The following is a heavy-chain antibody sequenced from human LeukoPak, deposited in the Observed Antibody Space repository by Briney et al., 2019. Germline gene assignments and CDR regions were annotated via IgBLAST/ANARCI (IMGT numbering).Heavy chain of an antibody. D-gene: IGHD1-26*01. CDR2: INQDGSEK. V-gene: IGHV3-7*04. CDR1: AFTFSNSW. Sequence: GGSLRLSCADSAFTFSNSWMSWVRQAPGKGLEWLGNINQDGSEKNHVDSVKGRFTISRDNAKNSLYLQMNSLRAEDTAVYYCARDHIVGALDDWGQGTLVTVSS. J-gene: IGHJ4*02. CDR3: ARDHIVGALDD.